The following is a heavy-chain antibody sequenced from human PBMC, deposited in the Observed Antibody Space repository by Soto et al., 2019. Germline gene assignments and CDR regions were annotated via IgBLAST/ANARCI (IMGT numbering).Heavy chain of an antibody. V-gene: IGHV1-18*01. CDR3: ARCIQGDYYYGMDV. CDR2: INADYGNT. Sequence: QAQLVQSGAEVRKPGASVKVSCKASGYTFYSHSISWVRQAPGQGLEWMGRINADYGNTQYAQKFRGRVTMTTDTSTITVYMELTNLRSDDTAVYYCARCIQGDYYYGMDVWGQGTTVTLSS. CDR1: GYTFYSHS. J-gene: IGHJ6*02. D-gene: IGHD5-18*01.